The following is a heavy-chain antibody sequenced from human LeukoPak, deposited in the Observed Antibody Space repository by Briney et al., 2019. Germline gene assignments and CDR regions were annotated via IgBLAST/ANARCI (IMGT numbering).Heavy chain of an antibody. CDR1: GGSISSYY. Sequence: PSETLSLTCTVSGGSISSYYWNWIRQPAGRGLEWIGEINHSGSTNYNPSLKSRVTISVDTSKNQFSLKLSSVTAADTAVYYCARGFRLRKFDYWGQGTLVTVSS. V-gene: IGHV4-34*01. CDR2: INHSGST. CDR3: ARGFRLRKFDY. D-gene: IGHD4-17*01. J-gene: IGHJ4*02.